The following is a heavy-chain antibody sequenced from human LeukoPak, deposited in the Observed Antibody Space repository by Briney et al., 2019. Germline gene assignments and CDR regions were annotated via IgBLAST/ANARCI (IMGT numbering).Heavy chain of an antibody. V-gene: IGHV3-72*01. CDR1: GFTFSDHY. J-gene: IGHJ4*02. Sequence: PGGSLRLSCAASGFTFSDHYMDWVRQAPGKGLEWVGRTRNQVNSYTTEYAASVKGRFTISRDASKNSLFLQMNSLKTEDTAVYYCARDLDFWSGYYNPLDFDYWGQGTLVTVSS. CDR2: TRNQVNSYTT. CDR3: ARDLDFWSGYYNPLDFDY. D-gene: IGHD3-3*01.